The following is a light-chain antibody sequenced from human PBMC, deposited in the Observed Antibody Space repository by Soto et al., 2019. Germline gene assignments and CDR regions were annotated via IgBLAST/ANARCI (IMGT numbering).Light chain of an antibody. CDR3: QQYNNYMWT. CDR1: QTVSRS. Sequence: EIVMTQSPAALSLSPGERATLSCRASQTVSRSLAWYQQKPGQAPRLLIYAASTRATGIPDRFSGSGSGTDFTLTISGLQPDDFATYYCQQYNNYMWTFGQGTKVDIK. V-gene: IGKV3D-15*01. J-gene: IGKJ1*01. CDR2: AAS.